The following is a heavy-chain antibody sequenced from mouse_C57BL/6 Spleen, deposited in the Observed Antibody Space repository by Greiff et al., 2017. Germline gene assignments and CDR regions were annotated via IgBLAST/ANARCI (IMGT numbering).Heavy chain of an antibody. D-gene: IGHD1-1*01. V-gene: IGHV1-80*01. CDR1: GYAFSSYW. J-gene: IGHJ3*01. CDR2: IYPGDGDT. Sequence: QVQLQQSGAELVKPGASVKISCKASGYAFSSYWMNWVKQRPGKGLEWIGQIYPGDGDTNYNGKFKGKATLTADTSSSTAYMQLSSLTSEDSAVYFCARSGSSSWFAYWGQGTLVTVSA. CDR3: ARSGSSSWFAY.